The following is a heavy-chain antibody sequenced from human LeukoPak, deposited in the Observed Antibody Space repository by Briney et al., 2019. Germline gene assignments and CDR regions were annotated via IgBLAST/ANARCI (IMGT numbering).Heavy chain of an antibody. D-gene: IGHD2-8*01. Sequence: SETLSLTCTVSSGSINNYYWSWIRQPPGKGLERIGYIYYSGRTNYNPSLKSRVTIAIDTSKMQFSLKLTSVTAADTAVYYCARRYCPNGICYFDYWGQGTLVTVSS. CDR2: IYYSGRT. CDR1: SGSINNYY. V-gene: IGHV4-59*01. J-gene: IGHJ4*02. CDR3: ARRYCPNGICYFDY.